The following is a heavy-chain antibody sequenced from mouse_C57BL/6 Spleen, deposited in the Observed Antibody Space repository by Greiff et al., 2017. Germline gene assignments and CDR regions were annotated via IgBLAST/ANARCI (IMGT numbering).Heavy chain of an antibody. CDR3: ARSNGSSYAYAMDY. D-gene: IGHD1-1*01. Sequence: EVKVVESGGGLVKPGGSLKLSCAASGFTFSDYGMHWVRQAPEKGLEWVAYISSGSSTIYYADTVKGRFTISRDNAKNTLFLQMTSLRSEDTAMYYCARSNGSSYAYAMDYWGQGTSVTVSS. CDR1: GFTFSDYG. V-gene: IGHV5-17*01. J-gene: IGHJ4*01. CDR2: ISSGSSTI.